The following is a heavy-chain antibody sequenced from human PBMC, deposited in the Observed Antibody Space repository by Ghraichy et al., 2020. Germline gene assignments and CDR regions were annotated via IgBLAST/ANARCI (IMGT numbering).Heavy chain of an antibody. CDR1: GFTLSKYS. CDR2: INSGSSSI. J-gene: IGHJ4*02. V-gene: IGHV3-48*01. Sequence: GGSLRLSCAASGFTLSKYSMNWVRQAPGKGLEWVSYINSGSSSISYADSVKGRFTVSRDNAKNLLYLQMDSLRAEDTAVYYCARELPYGDYIFDYWGQGTLVTVSS. CDR3: ARELPYGDYIFDY. D-gene: IGHD4-17*01.